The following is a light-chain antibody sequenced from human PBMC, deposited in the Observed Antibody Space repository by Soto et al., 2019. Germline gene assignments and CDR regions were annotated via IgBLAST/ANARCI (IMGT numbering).Light chain of an antibody. CDR1: QSVNSN. CDR3: QQYNNLPYT. J-gene: IGKJ2*01. Sequence: EIVMTQSPATLSVSPGERVTLSCRASQSVNSNLAWYQQKLGQAPRLLIFGASTRATAIPARFSGSGSGTEFTLTISSLQSEDCAIYYCQQYNNLPYTFGQGARVEI. V-gene: IGKV3-15*01. CDR2: GAS.